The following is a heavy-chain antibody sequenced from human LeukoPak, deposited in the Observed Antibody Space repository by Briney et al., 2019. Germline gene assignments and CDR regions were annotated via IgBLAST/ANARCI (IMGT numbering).Heavy chain of an antibody. CDR3: ARGLIAVATDFDY. CDR2: INHSGST. D-gene: IGHD6-19*01. J-gene: IGHJ4*02. Sequence: PSETLSLTCADYGGSFSGYYWSWIRQPPGKGLEWIGEINHSGSTNYNPSLKSRVTISVDTSKNQFSLKLSSVTAADTAVYYCARGLIAVATDFDYWGQGTLVTVSS. CDR1: GGSFSGYY. V-gene: IGHV4-34*01.